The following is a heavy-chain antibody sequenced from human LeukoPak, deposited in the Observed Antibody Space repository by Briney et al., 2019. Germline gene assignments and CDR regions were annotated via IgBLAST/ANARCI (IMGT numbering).Heavy chain of an antibody. J-gene: IGHJ4*02. CDR1: GFTFSSYE. V-gene: IGHV3-48*03. CDR2: ISSSDSTI. Sequence: QPGGSLRLSCAASGFTFSSYEMHWVRQPPGKGLEWVSYISSSDSTIYYADSVKGRFTISRDNAKNLLYLQMNSLRAEDTAVYYCARDYGGSSPFDYWGQGTLVTVSS. D-gene: IGHD4-23*01. CDR3: ARDYGGSSPFDY.